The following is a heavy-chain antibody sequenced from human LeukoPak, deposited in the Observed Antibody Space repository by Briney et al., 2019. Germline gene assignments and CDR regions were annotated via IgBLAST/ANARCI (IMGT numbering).Heavy chain of an antibody. D-gene: IGHD4-17*01. J-gene: IGHJ4*02. CDR2: IYTSGST. CDR1: GGSFSGYY. V-gene: IGHV4-59*10. CDR3: AREPGDYVLGLDY. Sequence: PSETLSLTCAVYGGSFSGYYWSWIRQPPGKGLEWIGRIYTSGSTNYNPSVKSRVTISGDTSKNQFYLNLSSVTAADTAVYYGAREPGDYVLGLDYWGQGTLVTVSS.